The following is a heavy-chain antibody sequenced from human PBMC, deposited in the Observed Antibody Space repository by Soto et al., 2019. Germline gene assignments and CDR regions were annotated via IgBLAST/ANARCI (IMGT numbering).Heavy chain of an antibody. CDR3: ARTHRRSTMRVVVTRGNAFDI. CDR1: GFTFSSYA. CDR2: ISYDGSNK. D-gene: IGHD3-22*01. J-gene: IGHJ3*02. Sequence: QVQLVESGGGVVQPGRSLRLSCAASGFTFSSYAMHWVRQAPGKGLEWVAVISYDGSNKYYADSVKGRFTISRDNSKNTLYLQMNSLRAEDTAVYYCARTHRRSTMRVVVTRGNAFDIWGQGTMVTVSS. V-gene: IGHV3-30-3*01.